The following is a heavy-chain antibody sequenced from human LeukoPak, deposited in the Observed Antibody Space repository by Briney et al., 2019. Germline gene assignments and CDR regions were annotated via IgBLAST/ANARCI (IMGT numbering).Heavy chain of an antibody. Sequence: PSETLSLTCTVSGGSISSSSYYWGWIRQPPGKGLEWIGSIYYSGSTNYNPSLKSRVTISVDTSKNQFSLKLSSVTAADTAVYYCARGGRNTAMAYDYWGQGTLVTVSS. D-gene: IGHD5-18*01. CDR3: ARGGRNTAMAYDY. CDR2: IYYSGST. J-gene: IGHJ4*02. V-gene: IGHV4-39*07. CDR1: GGSISSSSYY.